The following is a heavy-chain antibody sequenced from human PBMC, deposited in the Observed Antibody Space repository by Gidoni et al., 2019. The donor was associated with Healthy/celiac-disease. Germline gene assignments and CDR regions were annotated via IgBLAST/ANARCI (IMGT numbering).Heavy chain of an antibody. J-gene: IGHJ5*02. CDR2: ISAYNDNT. Sequence: QVQLVQSGAEVKKPGASVKVSCKASGYTFTSYGIGWVRQAPGQGLEWMGWISAYNDNTNYAQKLQGRVTVTTDTSTSTAYMELRSLRSDDTAVYYCARAPDLTYCSSTSCFGWFDPWGQGTLVTVSS. V-gene: IGHV1-18*04. CDR1: GYTFTSYG. CDR3: ARAPDLTYCSSTSCFGWFDP. D-gene: IGHD2-2*01.